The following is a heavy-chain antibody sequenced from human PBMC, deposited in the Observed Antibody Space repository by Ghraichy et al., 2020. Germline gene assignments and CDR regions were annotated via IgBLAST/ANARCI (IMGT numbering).Heavy chain of an antibody. V-gene: IGHV4-59*01. J-gene: IGHJ4*02. D-gene: IGHD2/OR15-2a*01. CDR1: GVSISSYY. Sequence: GSLRLSCTVSGVSISSYYWSWIRQPPGKGLEWIGNIYHSGSTNYKPSLRSRVTISADTSKNQFSLNLTSVTAADTAVYYCARTLATLGPFDYWGQGTLVTVSS. CDR3: ARTLATLGPFDY. CDR2: IYHSGST.